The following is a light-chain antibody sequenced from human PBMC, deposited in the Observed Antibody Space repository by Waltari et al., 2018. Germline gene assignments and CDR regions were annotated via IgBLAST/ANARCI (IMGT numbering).Light chain of an antibody. J-gene: IGLJ2*01. Sequence: QSALTQPASVSGSPGQSITISCTGTSSDVGSHNLVSWSQHHPGNAPTLMIYEDTKRPSGFSNRLSGSKSGNTASLTISGLEAEDEADYYCCSYAGGTASILLGGGTKLTVL. V-gene: IGLV2-23*01. CDR1: SSDVGSHNL. CDR2: EDT. CDR3: CSYAGGTASIL.